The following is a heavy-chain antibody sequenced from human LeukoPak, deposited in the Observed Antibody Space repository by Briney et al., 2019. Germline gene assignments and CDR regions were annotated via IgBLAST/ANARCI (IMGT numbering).Heavy chain of an antibody. V-gene: IGHV3-23*01. CDR3: AKALSSQRTPYANWFDP. Sequence: PGGSLRLSCAASGVTPSSYAMSWVRQAPGKGLEWVSVISGSGGSTYYADSVKGRFTISRDNSKNTLYLQMNSLRAEDTAVYYCAKALSSQRTPYANWFDPWGQGTLVTVSS. D-gene: IGHD2-8*01. CDR2: ISGSGGST. CDR1: GVTPSSYA. J-gene: IGHJ5*02.